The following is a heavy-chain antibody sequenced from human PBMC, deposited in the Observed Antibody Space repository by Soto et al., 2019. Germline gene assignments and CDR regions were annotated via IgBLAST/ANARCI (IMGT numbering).Heavy chain of an antibody. V-gene: IGHV4-34*01. J-gene: IGHJ5*02. D-gene: IGHD4-17*01. CDR1: GECFCVYI. CDR2: INHSGTT. Sequence: PSETLYLTSAACGECFCVYICTWSRQTPGKGLQWIGQINHSGTTNYNPSLKSRVTISVDTSKNQFSLKLSSVTAADTAVYYCTKLPWDDYGGIFGPWGQGTLVTVSS. CDR3: TKLPWDDYGGIFGP.